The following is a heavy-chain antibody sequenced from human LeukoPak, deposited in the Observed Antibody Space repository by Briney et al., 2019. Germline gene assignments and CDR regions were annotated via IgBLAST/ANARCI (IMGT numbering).Heavy chain of an antibody. D-gene: IGHD3-10*01. CDR3: ARDPVRRDSY. CDR2: INPDGSQT. J-gene: IGHJ4*02. Sequence: GGSLRLSCAASGFTFRSYWMHWVRQAPGKGLVWVSHINPDGSQTNYADSVTGRFTISRDNAKNTLYLQMNSLRAEDTAVYYCARDPVRRDSYWGQGTLVTVSS. CDR1: GFTFRSYW. V-gene: IGHV3-74*01.